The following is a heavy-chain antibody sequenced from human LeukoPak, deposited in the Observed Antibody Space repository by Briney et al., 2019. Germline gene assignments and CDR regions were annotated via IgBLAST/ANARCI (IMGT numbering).Heavy chain of an antibody. J-gene: IGHJ4*02. CDR2: FYYSGST. CDR1: GGSITSSNYY. CDR3: VYYYGSGSVEY. V-gene: IGHV4-39*01. Sequence: PSETLSLTCTVSGGSITSSNYYWGWIRQPPGKGLEWIGSFYYSGSTNYNPSLKSRVTISVDTSKNQFSLRLSSVTAADTAVYYCVYYYGSGSVEYWGQGTLVTVSS. D-gene: IGHD3-10*01.